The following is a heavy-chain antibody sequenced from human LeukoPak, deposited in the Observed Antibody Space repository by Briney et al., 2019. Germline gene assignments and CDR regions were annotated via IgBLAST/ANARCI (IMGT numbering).Heavy chain of an antibody. J-gene: IGHJ6*04. Sequence: HAGGSLRLSCAASGFTFSSYGMHWVRQAPGKGLEWVAVISYDGSNKYYADSVKGRFTISRDNSKNTLYLQMNSLRAEDTAVYYCAREEGYCSGGSCYASYYYYGMDVWGKGTTVTVSS. V-gene: IGHV3-30*03. D-gene: IGHD2-15*01. CDR2: ISYDGSNK. CDR3: AREEGYCSGGSCYASYYYYGMDV. CDR1: GFTFSSYG.